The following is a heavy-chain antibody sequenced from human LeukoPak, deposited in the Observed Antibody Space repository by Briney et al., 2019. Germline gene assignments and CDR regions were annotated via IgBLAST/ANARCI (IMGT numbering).Heavy chain of an antibody. Sequence: GGSLRLSCVASGFAFSSYWMSWVRQAPGKGLEWVANIKQDGGEKYYVDSVKGRFTISRDNAKNSLFLQMNSLSVEDRAVYYCARLGGSYYTYWGQGTLVTVSS. CDR3: ARLGGSYYTY. D-gene: IGHD1-26*01. V-gene: IGHV3-7*01. CDR1: GFAFSSYW. J-gene: IGHJ4*02. CDR2: IKQDGGEK.